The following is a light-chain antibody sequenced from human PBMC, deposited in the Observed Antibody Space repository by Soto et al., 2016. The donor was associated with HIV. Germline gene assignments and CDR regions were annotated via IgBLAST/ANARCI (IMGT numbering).Light chain of an antibody. V-gene: IGKV1-9*01. J-gene: IGKJ2*01. CDR1: QGVSTY. CDR2: AAS. CDR3: QHLNSYPRT. Sequence: DIQLTQSPSFLSASVGDRVTITCRASQGVSTYLAWYHQKPGTAPKLLIYAASTLRSGVPSRYSGSGSGTEFTLTISSLQPEDFATYFCQHLNSYPRTFGQGTKLEIK.